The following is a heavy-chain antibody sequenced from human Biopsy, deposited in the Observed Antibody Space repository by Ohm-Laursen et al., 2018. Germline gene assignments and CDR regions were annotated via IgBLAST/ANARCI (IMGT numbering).Heavy chain of an antibody. CDR1: GFIFSSYA. CDR3: AKIAFDSSGANTMRDY. CDR2: ISYDGSKK. D-gene: IGHD3-22*01. J-gene: IGHJ4*02. Sequence: RSLRLSCAVFGFIFSSYAMHWVRQAPGKGLQWVAFISYDGSKKDYGDSVKGRFTISRDNSKNTLYLQMNNLRAEDTAVYYCAKIAFDSSGANTMRDYWGQGTLVTVFS. V-gene: IGHV3-30*18.